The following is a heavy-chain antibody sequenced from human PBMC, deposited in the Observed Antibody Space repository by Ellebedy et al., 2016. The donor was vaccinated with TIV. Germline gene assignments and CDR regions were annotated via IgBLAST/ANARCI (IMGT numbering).Heavy chain of an antibody. Sequence: GGSLRLSXAASGFTFSSYWMTWVRQAPGKGLEWVANIKQDGSEKNYVDSVKGRFTISRDNAKNSLYLQMNNLRAEDTAVYYCAVGSTISCSSCYFDYWGQGALVTVSS. CDR2: IKQDGSEK. V-gene: IGHV3-7*01. CDR1: GFTFSSYW. CDR3: AVGSTISCSSCYFDY. D-gene: IGHD2-2*01. J-gene: IGHJ4*02.